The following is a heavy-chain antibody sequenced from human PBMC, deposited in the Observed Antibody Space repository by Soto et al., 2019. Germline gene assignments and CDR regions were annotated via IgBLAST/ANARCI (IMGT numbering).Heavy chain of an antibody. V-gene: IGHV3-48*03. J-gene: IGHJ4*02. CDR2: ISLSVSTI. D-gene: IGHD3-3*02. Sequence: PGGSLRLSCAAPGFAFSDYEMNWVRQAPGKGLEWVSYISLSVSTIYYADSVKGRFTISRDDAKNSLYLQMDSLRADDTAVYYCARESFSASPNFFDYWGQGTLVTVSS. CDR3: ARESFSASPNFFDY. CDR1: GFAFSDYE.